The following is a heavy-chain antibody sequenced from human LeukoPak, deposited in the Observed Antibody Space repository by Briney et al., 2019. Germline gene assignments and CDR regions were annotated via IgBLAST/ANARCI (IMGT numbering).Heavy chain of an antibody. J-gene: IGHJ4*02. D-gene: IGHD6-6*01. CDR3: ARREGRSASPFFFDS. V-gene: IGHV1-18*01. CDR2: ISAYNGNT. Sequence: GASVKVSCKASGYTFTSYGISWVRQAPGQGLEWMGWISAYNGNTNYAQKLQGRVTMTTDTSTNTAYMELRSLRSDDTAVYYCARREGRSASPFFFDSWGQGTLVTVSS. CDR1: GYTFTSYG.